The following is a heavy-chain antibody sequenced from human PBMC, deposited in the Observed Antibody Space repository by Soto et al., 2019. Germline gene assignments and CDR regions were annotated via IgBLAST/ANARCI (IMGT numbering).Heavy chain of an antibody. Sequence: HPGGSLRLSCVASGFNFSSYSMVWVRQDPGAGLERIAYIFASSTTKQYTDSVKGRITDAKNNSQNSLFLLMNSLRAEDTAIYYCARDKDWAFDYWGQGTQVTVSS. CDR1: GFNFSSYS. J-gene: IGHJ4*02. D-gene: IGHD3-9*01. V-gene: IGHV3-48*04. CDR3: ARDKDWAFDY. CDR2: IFASSTTK.